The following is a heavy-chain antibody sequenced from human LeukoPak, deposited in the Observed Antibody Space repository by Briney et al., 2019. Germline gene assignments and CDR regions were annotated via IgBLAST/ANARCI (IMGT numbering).Heavy chain of an antibody. J-gene: IGHJ4*02. CDR3: ARYYGSGSVGGFDY. D-gene: IGHD3-10*01. V-gene: IGHV3-33*01. CDR1: GFTFSRYT. Sequence: GGSLRLSCAASGFTFSRYTMHWVRQAPGKGLEWAAIIWYDGSNKYYADSVKGRFTISRDNSKNTLSLQMNSLRAEGTAVYYCARYYGSGSVGGFDYWGQGTLVTVSS. CDR2: IWYDGSNK.